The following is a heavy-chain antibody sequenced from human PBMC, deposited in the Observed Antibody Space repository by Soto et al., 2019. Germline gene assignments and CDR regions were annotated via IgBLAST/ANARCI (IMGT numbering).Heavy chain of an antibody. CDR2: IYYSGST. CDR3: ARDFTNYYDSSGYYYGPGDAFDI. D-gene: IGHD3-22*01. J-gene: IGHJ3*02. V-gene: IGHV4-59*01. Sequence: SETLSLTCTVSGGSISSYYWSWIRQPPGKGLEWIGYIYYSGSTNYNPSLNSRVTISVDTSKNQFSLKLSSVTAADTAVYYCARDFTNYYDSSGYYYGPGDAFDISGQGTMVTVSS. CDR1: GGSISSYY.